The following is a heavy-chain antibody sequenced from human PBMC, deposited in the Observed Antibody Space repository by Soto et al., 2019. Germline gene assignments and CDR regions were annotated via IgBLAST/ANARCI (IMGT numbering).Heavy chain of an antibody. CDR2: MNPNSGNT. V-gene: IGHV1-8*01. D-gene: IGHD6-6*01. CDR1: GYTFTSYD. CDR3: ARDDGSIAATEATDY. J-gene: IGHJ4*02. Sequence: ASVKVSCKASGYTFTSYDINWVRQATGQGLEWMGWMNPNSGNTGYAQKFQGRVNMTRNTSISTAYMELGSLRSEDTAVCYCARDDGSIAATEATDYWGQGTLVTVSS.